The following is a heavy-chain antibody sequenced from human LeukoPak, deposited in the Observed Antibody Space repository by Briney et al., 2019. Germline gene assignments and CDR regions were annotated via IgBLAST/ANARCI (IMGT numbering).Heavy chain of an antibody. CDR1: GFTFSSYS. CDR3: ARGLCSSYGVKCFDY. V-gene: IGHV3-21*01. J-gene: IGHJ4*02. D-gene: IGHD5-18*01. Sequence: GGSLRLSCAASGFTFSSYSMNWVRQAPGKGLEWVSSISSSSSYIYYADSVKGRFTISRDNAKNSLYLQMNSLRAEDTAVYYCARGLCSSYGVKCFDYWGQGTLVTVSS. CDR2: ISSSSSYI.